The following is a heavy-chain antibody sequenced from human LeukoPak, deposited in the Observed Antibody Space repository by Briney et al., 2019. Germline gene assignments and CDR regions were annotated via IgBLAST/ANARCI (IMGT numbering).Heavy chain of an antibody. D-gene: IGHD5-12*01. Sequence: ASVKVSRKASGGTFSSYAISWVRQAPGQGLEWMGGIIPIFGTANYAQKFQGRVTITADESTSTAYMELSSLRSEGTAVYYCARGGQYSGYDYDYWGQGTLVTVSS. CDR2: IIPIFGTA. CDR1: GGTFSSYA. CDR3: ARGGQYSGYDYDY. V-gene: IGHV1-69*01. J-gene: IGHJ4*02.